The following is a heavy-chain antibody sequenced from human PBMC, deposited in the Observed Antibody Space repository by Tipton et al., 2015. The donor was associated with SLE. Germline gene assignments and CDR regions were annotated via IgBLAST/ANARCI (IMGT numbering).Heavy chain of an antibody. CDR3: ARGILRYYGSGSYSSPLDY. D-gene: IGHD3-10*01. Sequence: TLSLTCTVSGGSISSSSYYWGWIRQPPGKGLEWIGSIYCSGSTYYNPSLKSRVTILVDTSKNQFSLKLISVTAADTAEYYCARGILRYYGSGSYSSPLDYWSQRTLVTVSS. J-gene: IGHJ4*02. CDR2: IYCSGST. CDR1: GGSISSSSYY. V-gene: IGHV4-39*07.